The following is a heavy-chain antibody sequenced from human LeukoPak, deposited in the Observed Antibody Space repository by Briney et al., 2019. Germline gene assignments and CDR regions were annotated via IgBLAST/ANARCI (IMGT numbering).Heavy chain of an antibody. CDR1: GDSISTSNSY. J-gene: IGHJ4*02. CDR2: IYYSGNT. D-gene: IGHD2-15*01. V-gene: IGHV4-39*01. CDR3: AILLPVVVVAATDRYFDY. Sequence: SETLSLTCTVSGDSISTSNSYWGWIRQPPGKGLEWIGSIYYSGNTYYNASLKSRVTISVDTSKNQFSLKFTSVTAADTAVYYCAILLPVVVVAATDRYFDYWGQGTLVTVSS.